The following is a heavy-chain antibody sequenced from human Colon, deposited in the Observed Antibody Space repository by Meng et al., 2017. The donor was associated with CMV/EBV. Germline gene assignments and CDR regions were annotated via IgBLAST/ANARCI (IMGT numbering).Heavy chain of an antibody. D-gene: IGHD1-26*01. V-gene: IGHV4-34*01. CDR3: ARKWELGALDI. CDR1: GGAFRGYY. CDR2: INHSGSN. J-gene: IGHJ3*02. Sequence: LGGGHMKVSQTLSLTCLVYGGAFRGYYWRWIRQPSGNWPEVIGEINHSGSNNYNPSLQSRVTISVDTSKNQFSLKLSSVTAADTAVYYCARKWELGALDIWGQGTMVTVSS.